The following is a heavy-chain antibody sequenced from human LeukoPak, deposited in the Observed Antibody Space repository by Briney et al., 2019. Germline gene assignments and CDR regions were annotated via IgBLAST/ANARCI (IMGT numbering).Heavy chain of an antibody. CDR2: VSSRSTYI. CDR1: GFTFNTYS. D-gene: IGHD3-22*01. Sequence: GGSPRLSCAASGFTFNTYSMNWVRQAPGKGLEWVSSVSSRSTYIYYAHSVMGRFTISRDNAKNSLYLQMNSLRAEDTAVYYCARSLGFYDSSGAYYFDYWGQGTLVTVSS. J-gene: IGHJ4*02. V-gene: IGHV3-21*01. CDR3: ARSLGFYDSSGAYYFDY.